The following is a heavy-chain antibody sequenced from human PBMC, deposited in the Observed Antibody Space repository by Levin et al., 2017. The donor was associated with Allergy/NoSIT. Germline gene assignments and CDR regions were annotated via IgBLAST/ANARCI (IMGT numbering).Heavy chain of an antibody. CDR1: GFIFSTYS. D-gene: IGHD5-12*01. V-gene: IGHV3-21*01. J-gene: IGHJ4*02. Sequence: GGSLRLSCAASGFIFSTYSMNWVRQAPGKGLEWVSSIRSSSTDIYYADSLKGRFTISRDNARNSLYLQMNSLRAEDTAVYYCARGIGNDFDYWGQGTLVTVSS. CDR2: IRSSSTDI. CDR3: ARGIGNDFDY.